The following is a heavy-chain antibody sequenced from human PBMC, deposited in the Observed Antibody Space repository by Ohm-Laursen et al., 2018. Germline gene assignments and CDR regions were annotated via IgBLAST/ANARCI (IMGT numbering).Heavy chain of an antibody. V-gene: IGHV1-8*01. J-gene: IGHJ6*02. CDR2: MNPNSGNT. CDR1: GYTFTSYD. D-gene: IGHD4-11*01. Sequence: EASVKVSCKASGYTFTSYDINWVRQATGQGLEWMGWMNPNSGNTGYAQNFQGRVTMTRNTSISTAYMEVSSLRSEDTAVYYCARARHDYSNLFYYGMDVWGQGTTVTVSS. CDR3: ARARHDYSNLFYYGMDV.